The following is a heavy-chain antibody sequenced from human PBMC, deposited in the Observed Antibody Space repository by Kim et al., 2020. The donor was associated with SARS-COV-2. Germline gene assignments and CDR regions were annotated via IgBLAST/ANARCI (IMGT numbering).Heavy chain of an antibody. CDR1: GFTFDDYG. D-gene: IGHD3-16*02. CDR3: ARGARDDYVWGSYRYTGVSAFDI. J-gene: IGHJ3*02. CDR2: INWNGGST. V-gene: IGHV3-20*01. Sequence: GGSLRLSCAASGFTFDDYGMSWVRQAPGKGLEWVSGINWNGGSTGYADSVKGRFTISRDNAKNSLYLQMNSLRAEDTALYHCARGARDDYVWGSYRYTGVSAFDIWGQGTMVTVSS.